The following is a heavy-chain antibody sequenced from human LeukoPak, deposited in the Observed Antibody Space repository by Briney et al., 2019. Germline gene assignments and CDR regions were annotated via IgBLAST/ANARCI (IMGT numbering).Heavy chain of an antibody. J-gene: IGHJ3*02. Sequence: ASVKVSCKASGYTFTGYYMHWVRQAPGQGLEWMGWINPNSGGTNYAQKFQGWVTMTRDTSISTAYMELSRLGSDDTAVYYCARTGGNSVVGDDAFDIWGQGTMVTVSS. CDR1: GYTFTGYY. CDR2: INPNSGGT. V-gene: IGHV1-2*04. CDR3: ARTGGNSVVGDDAFDI. D-gene: IGHD4-23*01.